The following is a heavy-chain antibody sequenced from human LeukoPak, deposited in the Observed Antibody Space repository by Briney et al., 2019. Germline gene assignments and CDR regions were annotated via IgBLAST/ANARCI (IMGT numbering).Heavy chain of an antibody. CDR1: GGSISDYY. V-gene: IGHV4-59*08. J-gene: IGHJ6*02. D-gene: IGHD3-16*01. Sequence: SETLSLTCTVPGGSISDYYWSWIRQPPGKGLEWIGYIYYSGSTNYNPSLESRVTISVDTSKNQFSLKLSSVTAADTAVYYCARHRLGPYYYGMDVWGQGTTVTVSS. CDR3: ARHRLGPYYYGMDV. CDR2: IYYSGST.